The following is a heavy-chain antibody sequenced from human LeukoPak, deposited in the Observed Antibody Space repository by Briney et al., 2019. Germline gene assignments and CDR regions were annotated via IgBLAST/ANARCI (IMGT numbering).Heavy chain of an antibody. CDR2: ISSSSSYI. V-gene: IGHV3-21*01. J-gene: IGHJ4*02. CDR1: GFTFSSYS. D-gene: IGHD6-19*01. CDR3: ASTIAVAGFDY. Sequence: GGSLRLSCAASGFTFSSYSMNWVRQAPGKGLEWVSSISSSSSYIYYADSVKSRFTISRDNAKNSLYLQMNSLRAEDTAVYYCASTIAVAGFDYWGQGTLVTVSS.